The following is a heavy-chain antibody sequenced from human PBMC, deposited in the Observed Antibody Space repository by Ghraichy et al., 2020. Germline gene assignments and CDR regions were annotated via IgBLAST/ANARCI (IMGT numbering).Heavy chain of an antibody. J-gene: IGHJ3*02. D-gene: IGHD3-3*01. CDR3: ARGRTTYYDFWSGYYTQNDAFDI. CDR1: GGSISSYY. V-gene: IGHV4-59*01. CDR2: IYYSGST. Sequence: SETLSLTCTASGGSISSYYWSWIRQPPGKGLEWIGYIYYSGSTNYNPSLKSRVTISVDTSKNQFSLKLSSVTAADTAVYYCARGRTTYYDFWSGYYTQNDAFDIWGQGTMVTVSS.